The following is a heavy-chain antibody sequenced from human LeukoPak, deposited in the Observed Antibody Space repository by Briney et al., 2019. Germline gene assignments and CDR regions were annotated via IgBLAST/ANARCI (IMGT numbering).Heavy chain of an antibody. CDR2: ISSSGSTI. CDR3: ARVPGDGLFDNWFDP. CDR1: GFTFSDYY. J-gene: IGHJ5*02. Sequence: GGSLRLSCAASGFTFSDYYMSWLRQAPGKGLEWVSYISSSGSTIYYADSVKGRFTISRDNAKNSLYLQMNSLRAEDMAVYYCARVPGDGLFDNWFDPWGQGTLVTVSS. V-gene: IGHV3-11*01. D-gene: IGHD2-21*02.